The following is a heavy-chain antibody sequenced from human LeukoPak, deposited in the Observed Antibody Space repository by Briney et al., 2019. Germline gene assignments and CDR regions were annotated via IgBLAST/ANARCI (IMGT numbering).Heavy chain of an antibody. CDR1: GGSFSGYY. D-gene: IGHD2-8*01. CDR3: ARGLVEACTTEDFLP. J-gene: IGHJ4*02. CDR2: INHSGST. Sequence: SETLSLTCAVYGGSFSGYYWSWIRQPPGKGLEWIGEINHSGSTNYNPSLKSRVTISVDTPKNQFSLKLSSVTAAHTAVYYCARGLVEACTTEDFLPRGQRTQVTVSS. V-gene: IGHV4-34*01.